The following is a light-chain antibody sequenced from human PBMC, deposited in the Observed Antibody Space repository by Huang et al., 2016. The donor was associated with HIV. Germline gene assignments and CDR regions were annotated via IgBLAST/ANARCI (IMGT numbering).Light chain of an antibody. CDR3: MQGTHWPQT. J-gene: IGKJ1*01. CDR2: KVS. Sequence: DVVLTQSPLSLPVTLGQPASISCKSSHSLLHSDGNTYVNWFLQRPGQSPRHLIYKVSNRDFGVPARFSGSGSGADFTLTISRVEADDIGVYYCMQGTHWPQTFGQGTKVEVK. CDR1: HSLLHSDGNTY. V-gene: IGKV2-30*02.